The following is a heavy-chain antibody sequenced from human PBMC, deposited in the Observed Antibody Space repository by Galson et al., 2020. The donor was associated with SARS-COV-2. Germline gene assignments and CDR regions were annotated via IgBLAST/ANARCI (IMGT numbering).Heavy chain of an antibody. D-gene: IGHD2-2*01. CDR3: ARGVTSYQLLYDYFSMDV. Sequence: GGSLRLSCAASGFTFSSYDMHWVRQATGKGLEWVSAIGTAGDTYYPGSVKGRFTISRENAKNSLYLQMNSLRAGDTAVYYCARGVTSYQLLYDYFSMDVCGKGTPVTVSS. CDR2: IGTAGDT. V-gene: IGHV3-13*01. J-gene: IGHJ6*03. CDR1: GFTFSSYD.